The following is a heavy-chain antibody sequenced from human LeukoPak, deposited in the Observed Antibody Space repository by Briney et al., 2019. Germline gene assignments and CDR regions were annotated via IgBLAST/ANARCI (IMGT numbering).Heavy chain of an antibody. CDR3: AREKTYSYGFDY. V-gene: IGHV3-21*01. D-gene: IGHD5-18*01. CDR2: ISSSSSYI. CDR1: GFTFSSYS. J-gene: IGHJ4*02. Sequence: GGSLRLSCAASGFTFSSYSMNWVRQAPGKGLEWVSSISSSSSYIYYADSVKGRFTISRDNAKNSLYLQMNSLRAEDTAVYYCAREKTYSYGFDYWGQGTLFTVSS.